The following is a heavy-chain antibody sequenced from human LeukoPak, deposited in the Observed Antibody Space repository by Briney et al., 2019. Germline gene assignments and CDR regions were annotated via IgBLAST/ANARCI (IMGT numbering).Heavy chain of an antibody. CDR1: GGSFSSSSYY. J-gene: IGHJ4*02. CDR2: ISYRGNN. Sequence: PSETLSLTCTVSGGSFSSSSYYWGWIRQPPGMGLEWIGSISYRGNNYHNPSVKSRVIVSVDTSKNQFSLALRSVTAADTAVYYCARSILRYYYNASGYYPYYFDYWGQGMLVTVSS. V-gene: IGHV4-39*07. CDR3: ARSILRYYYNASGYYPYYFDY. D-gene: IGHD3-22*01.